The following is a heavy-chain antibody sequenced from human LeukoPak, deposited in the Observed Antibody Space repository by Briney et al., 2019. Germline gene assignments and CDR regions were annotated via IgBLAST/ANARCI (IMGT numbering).Heavy chain of an antibody. J-gene: IGHJ4*02. V-gene: IGHV3-23*01. CDR2: ISGSSGAT. CDR1: GFTFSSYA. D-gene: IGHD1-26*01. CDR3: ARDRTSGVGATMADY. Sequence: PGGSLRLSCAASGFTFSSYAMSWVRQAPGKGLEWVSVISGSSGATCYADTVKGRFAISRDNSKNTLYLQMNSLRAEDTAVYYCARDRTSGVGATMADYWGQGTLVTVSS.